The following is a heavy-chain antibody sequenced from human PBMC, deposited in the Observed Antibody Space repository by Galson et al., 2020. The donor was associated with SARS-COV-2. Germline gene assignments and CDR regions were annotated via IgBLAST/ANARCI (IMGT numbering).Heavy chain of an antibody. J-gene: IGHJ6*03. CDR1: GFTFSSYA. V-gene: IGHV3-30*01. CDR3: AREDYYYYIDV. Sequence: GESLKISCAASGFTFSSYAMHWVRQAPGKGLEWVAVISYDGSNKYYADSVKGRFPISRDNSKNTLYLQMNSLRAEDTAVYYCAREDYYYYIDVWGKGTTVTVSS. CDR2: ISYDGSNK.